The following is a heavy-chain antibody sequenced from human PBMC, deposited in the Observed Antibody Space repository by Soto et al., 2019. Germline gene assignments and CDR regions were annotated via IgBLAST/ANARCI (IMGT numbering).Heavy chain of an antibody. CDR1: GGTFSSYA. J-gene: IGHJ4*02. D-gene: IGHD3-3*01. CDR2: IIPIFGTA. V-gene: IGHV1-69*01. Sequence: QVQLVQSGAEVKKPGSSVKVSCKASGGTFSSYAISWVRQAPGQGLEWMGGIIPIFGTANYAQKFQGRVTITADESTSTAYMELSSLRSEDTAVYYCARSRANFGVVIIYYFDYWGQGTLVTVSS. CDR3: ARSRANFGVVIIYYFDY.